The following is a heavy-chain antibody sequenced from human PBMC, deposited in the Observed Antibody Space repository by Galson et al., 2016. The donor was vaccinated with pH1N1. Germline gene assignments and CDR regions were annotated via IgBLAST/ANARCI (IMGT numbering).Heavy chain of an antibody. D-gene: IGHD6-13*01. CDR1: GGSIGTYY. V-gene: IGHV4-39*02. CDR3: ARGVAAASRFDL. Sequence: SETLSLTCSVSGGSIGTYYWTWVRQPPGKGLEWIGSVFHRGTTYYDLSLKSRVTISIDTSNKRFSLKVTSVSAADAAVYYCARGVAAASRFDLWGQGSLVAVSS. J-gene: IGHJ5*02. CDR2: VFHRGTT.